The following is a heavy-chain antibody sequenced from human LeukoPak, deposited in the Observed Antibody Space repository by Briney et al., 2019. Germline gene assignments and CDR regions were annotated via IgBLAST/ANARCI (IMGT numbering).Heavy chain of an antibody. J-gene: IGHJ5*02. D-gene: IGHD3-22*01. CDR3: ARPYYDDSRIDP. CDR2: MYSSGST. CDR1: GVSISSGDYY. V-gene: IGHV4-30-4*01. Sequence: PSETLSLTCTVSGVSISSGDYYWSWIRQPPGKGLEWIGYMYSSGSTYYNPSLKSRATISVDTSKNQFSLKLSSVTAADTAVYYCARPYYDDSRIDPWGQGTLVTVSS.